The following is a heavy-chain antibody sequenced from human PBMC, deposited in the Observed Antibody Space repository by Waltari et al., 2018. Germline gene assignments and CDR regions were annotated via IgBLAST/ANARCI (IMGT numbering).Heavy chain of an antibody. Sequence: QVQLVESGGGVVQPGRSLRLSCGASGFTVRTYGMHWVRRAPGKGVEWVAVRCYDENKTYYGDTGKGRVTISRDDSTNPLSLQMNSLRVDDTAVYYCARDNRHYYGSGSFPFDYWGQGTLVTVSS. J-gene: IGHJ4*02. CDR1: GFTVRTYG. D-gene: IGHD3-10*01. CDR3: ARDNRHYYGSGSFPFDY. CDR2: RCYDENKT. V-gene: IGHV3-33*01.